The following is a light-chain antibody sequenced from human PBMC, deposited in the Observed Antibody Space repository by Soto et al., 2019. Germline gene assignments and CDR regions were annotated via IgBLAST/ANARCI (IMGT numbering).Light chain of an antibody. J-gene: IGKJ4*01. V-gene: IGKV3-11*01. CDR2: TAS. CDR3: QQRSNWPLT. Sequence: EIVLTQSPATLSLSPGERATLSCRASQSVSSYSAWYQQKPGQAPRLLIYTASNRATGIPARFSGSGSGTDFTLTISSLEPEDFAVYYCQQRSNWPLTFGGGTKVEIK. CDR1: QSVSSY.